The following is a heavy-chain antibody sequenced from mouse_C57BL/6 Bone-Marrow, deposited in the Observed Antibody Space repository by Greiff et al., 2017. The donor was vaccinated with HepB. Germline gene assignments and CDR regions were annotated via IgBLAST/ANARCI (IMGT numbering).Heavy chain of an antibody. D-gene: IGHD2-4*01. V-gene: IGHV1-55*01. CDR1: GYTFTSYW. Sequence: QVQLQQPGAELVKPGASVKMSCKASGYTFTSYWITWVKQRPGQGLEWIGDIYPGSGSTNYNEKFKTKATLTVDTSSSTAYMQLSSLTSEDSAVYYCARGRLRYAMDYWGQGTSVTVSS. CDR2: IYPGSGST. J-gene: IGHJ4*01. CDR3: ARGRLRYAMDY.